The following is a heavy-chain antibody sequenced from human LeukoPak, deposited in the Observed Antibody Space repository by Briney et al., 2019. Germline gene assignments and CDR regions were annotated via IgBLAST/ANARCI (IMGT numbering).Heavy chain of an antibody. CDR1: GYTFTGYY. CDR2: INPNSGGT. Sequence: ASVKVSCKASGYTFTGYYMHWVRQAPGQGLEWMGWINPNSGGTNYAQKFQGRVTMTRGKSISTAYMELSRLRADDTALYYCAAIYDILTGYDYWGQGTLVTVSS. J-gene: IGHJ4*02. V-gene: IGHV1-2*02. D-gene: IGHD3-9*01. CDR3: AAIYDILTGYDY.